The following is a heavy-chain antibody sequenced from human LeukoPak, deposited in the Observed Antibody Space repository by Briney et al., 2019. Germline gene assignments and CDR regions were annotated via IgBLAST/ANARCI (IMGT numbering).Heavy chain of an antibody. J-gene: IGHJ4*02. D-gene: IGHD4-17*01. CDR1: GYTFTSYD. CDR3: ARDLLYGDSKGSDY. V-gene: IGHV1-69*06. CDR2: IIPIFGTA. Sequence: ASVKVSCKASGYTFTSYDINWVRQAPGQGLEWMGGIIPIFGTANYAQKFQGRVTITADKSTSTAYMELSSLRSEDTAVYYCARDLLYGDSKGSDYWGQGTLVTVSS.